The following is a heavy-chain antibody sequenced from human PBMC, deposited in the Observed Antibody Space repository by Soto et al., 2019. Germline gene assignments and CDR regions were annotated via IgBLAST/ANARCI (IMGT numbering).Heavy chain of an antibody. CDR1: GGSISSSNW. D-gene: IGHD3-10*01. V-gene: IGHV4-4*02. Sequence: QVQLQESGPGLVKPSGTLSLTCAVSGGSISSSNWWSWVRQPPGKGLEWIGEIYHSGSTNDNPSLKSRVTISVDKSKNQCSLKLSSVTAADTAVYYCARGSRGVIYYYGMDVWGQGTTVTVSS. J-gene: IGHJ6*02. CDR2: IYHSGST. CDR3: ARGSRGVIYYYGMDV.